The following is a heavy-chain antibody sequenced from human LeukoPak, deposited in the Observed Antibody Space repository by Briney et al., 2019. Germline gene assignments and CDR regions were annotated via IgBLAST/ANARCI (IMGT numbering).Heavy chain of an antibody. V-gene: IGHV7-4-1*02. CDR1: GYTFNNYA. CDR2: INTNTGNP. D-gene: IGHD4-17*01. Sequence: ASVMVSCKTSGYTFNNYAVNWVRQAPGQGLEWMGWINTNTGNPTYAQGFTGRFVFSLDTPVRTAYLQITSLKGEDTAVYYCARSNNDGDYLGVGFDYWGQGTLVTVSS. CDR3: ARSNNDGDYLGVGFDY. J-gene: IGHJ4*02.